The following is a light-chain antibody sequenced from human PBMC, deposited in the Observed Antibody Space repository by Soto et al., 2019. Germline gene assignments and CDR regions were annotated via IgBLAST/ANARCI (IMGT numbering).Light chain of an antibody. CDR1: QGISIY. CDR2: DSS. Sequence: DIQMTQSPSSLSASVGDRVTIACRASQGISIYLAWYQQKPGKVPQLLIYDSSTLQSGVPSRFSGTGSGTDCTLTISGLQPEDGATYYCQKYNGAPLTFGGGTKVEIK. CDR3: QKYNGAPLT. J-gene: IGKJ4*01. V-gene: IGKV1-27*01.